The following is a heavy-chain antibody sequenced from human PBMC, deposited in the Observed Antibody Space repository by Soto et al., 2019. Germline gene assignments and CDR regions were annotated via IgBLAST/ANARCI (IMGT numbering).Heavy chain of an antibody. CDR2: INHSGST. CDR3: ARGFGGYDFWSGYYTANVYGMEV. CDR1: VGSFSGYY. V-gene: IGHV4-34*01. D-gene: IGHD3-3*01. Sequence: PSETLSLTCAFYVGSFSGYYWSCIRQPPGKWLEWIGEINHSGSTNYNPSLKSRVTISVDTSKNQFSLKLSSVTAADTAVYYCARGFGGYDFWSGYYTANVYGMEVWGQGTTVSVSS. J-gene: IGHJ6*02.